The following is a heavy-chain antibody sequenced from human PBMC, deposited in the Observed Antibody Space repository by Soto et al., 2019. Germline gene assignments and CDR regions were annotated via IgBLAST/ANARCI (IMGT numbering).Heavy chain of an antibody. J-gene: IGHJ4*02. Sequence: ASVKVSCKASGYTFTSYDINWVRQATGQGLEWMGWMNANSGSSGFAQKFQGRVTLTRDTSMSTAYTELSGLRSEDTAMYYCARGGPAAGFDYWGQGSLVTVSS. D-gene: IGHD6-13*01. V-gene: IGHV1-8*01. CDR3: ARGGPAAGFDY. CDR1: GYTFTSYD. CDR2: MNANSGSS.